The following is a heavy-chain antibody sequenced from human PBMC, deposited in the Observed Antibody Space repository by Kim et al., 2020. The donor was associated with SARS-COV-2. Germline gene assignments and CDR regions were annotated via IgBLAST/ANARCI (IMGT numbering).Heavy chain of an antibody. Sequence: GSKLYAASVKGRFTISRDNSKNTLYLQMNSLRGEDTAVYYCAKDGRTFDIWGQGTMVTVSS. V-gene: IGHV3-23*01. CDR2: GSK. J-gene: IGHJ3*02. CDR3: AKDGRTFDI.